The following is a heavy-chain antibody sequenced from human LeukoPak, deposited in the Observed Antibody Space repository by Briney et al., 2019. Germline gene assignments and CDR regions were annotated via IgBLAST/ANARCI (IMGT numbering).Heavy chain of an antibody. CDR2: IYHSGST. V-gene: IGHV4-30-2*01. CDR3: AREDGYGMDV. CDR1: GGSISNGGYY. J-gene: IGHJ6*02. Sequence: SETLSLTCTVSGGSISNGGYYWSWIRQPPGKGLEWIGYIYHSGSTYYNPSLKSRVTISVDRSKNQFSLKLSSVTAADTAVYYCAREDGYGMDVWGQGTTVTVSS.